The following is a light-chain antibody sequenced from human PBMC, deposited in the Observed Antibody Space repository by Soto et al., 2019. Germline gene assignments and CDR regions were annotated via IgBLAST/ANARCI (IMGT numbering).Light chain of an antibody. CDR3: SSDTTSNTLV. CDR2: DVS. V-gene: IGLV2-14*03. Sequence: QSALTQPASVSGSPGQSITISCTGTSSDVGTYIYVSWYQQHPAKAPKLMIYDVSSRPSGVSDRFSGSKSGNTASLIISGLQAEDEADYYCSSDTTSNTLVFGGGTKLTVL. CDR1: SSDVGTYIY. J-gene: IGLJ2*01.